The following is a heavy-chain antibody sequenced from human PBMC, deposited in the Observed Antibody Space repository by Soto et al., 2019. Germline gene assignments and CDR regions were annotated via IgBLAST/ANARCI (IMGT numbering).Heavy chain of an antibody. CDR2: IIPIFGTA. CDR3: ARDGGSHSGGIDY. D-gene: IGHD1-26*01. CDR1: GGTFSSYS. Sequence: QVQLVQSGAEVKKPGSSVKVSCKASGGTFSSYSINWVRQAPGQGLEWMGEIIPIFGTANYAQKFQGRVTITAVESTSTASMELRSLRSVATAVYYCARDGGSHSGGIDYWGQGTLVTVSS. V-gene: IGHV1-69*01. J-gene: IGHJ4*02.